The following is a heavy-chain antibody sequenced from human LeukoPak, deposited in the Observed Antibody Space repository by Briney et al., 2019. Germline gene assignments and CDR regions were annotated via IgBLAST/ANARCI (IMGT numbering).Heavy chain of an antibody. J-gene: IGHJ4*02. Sequence: ASVKVSCKASGYTFPGYYMHWVRQAPGQGLEWMGWINPNSGGTNYAQNFQGRVTMTRDTSSSTAYMELSRLRSDDTAVYYCARDPYSNYFDYWGQGSLVTVSS. V-gene: IGHV1-2*02. D-gene: IGHD4-11*01. CDR1: GYTFPGYY. CDR2: INPNSGGT. CDR3: ARDPYSNYFDY.